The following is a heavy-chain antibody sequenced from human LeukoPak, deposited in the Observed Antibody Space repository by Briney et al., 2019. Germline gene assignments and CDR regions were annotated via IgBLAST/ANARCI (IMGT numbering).Heavy chain of an antibody. V-gene: IGHV4-59*01. J-gene: IGHJ3*02. CDR3: ARSFGWGVINSVDAFDI. D-gene: IGHD3-10*01. Sequence: SETLSLTCTVSGGSISSYYWSWIQQPPGKGLEWIGYIYYSGSTNYNPSLKSRVTISVDTSKNQFSLKLSSVTAADTAVYYCARSFGWGVINSVDAFDIWGQGTMVTVSS. CDR2: IYYSGST. CDR1: GGSISSYY.